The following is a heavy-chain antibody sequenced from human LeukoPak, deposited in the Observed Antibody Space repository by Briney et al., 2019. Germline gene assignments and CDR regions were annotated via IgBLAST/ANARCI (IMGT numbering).Heavy chain of an antibody. CDR3: ARDRYSSI. J-gene: IGHJ4*02. CDR1: GLTFSSYW. D-gene: IGHD6-13*01. CDR2: IKQDGTEK. Sequence: PGGSLRLSCVASGLTFSSYWMTWVRQAPGKGLEWVANIKQDGTEKYYVDSVKGRFTISRDNAKNSLYLQMNSLRAEDTAVYYCARDRYSSIWGQGTLVTVSS. V-gene: IGHV3-7*01.